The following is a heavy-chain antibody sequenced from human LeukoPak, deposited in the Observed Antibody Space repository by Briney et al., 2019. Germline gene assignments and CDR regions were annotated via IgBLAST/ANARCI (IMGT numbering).Heavy chain of an antibody. CDR3: AKDWVVVVITEIDY. J-gene: IGHJ4*02. CDR1: GFTFSSYA. CDR2: ISGSGGST. D-gene: IGHD3-22*01. Sequence: GGSLRLSCAASGFTFSSYAMSWVRQAPGKGLEWVSTISGSGGSTYYADSVKGRFTISRDNSKNTLYLQMNSLRAEDTAVYYCAKDWVVVVITEIDYWGQGTLVTVPS. V-gene: IGHV3-23*01.